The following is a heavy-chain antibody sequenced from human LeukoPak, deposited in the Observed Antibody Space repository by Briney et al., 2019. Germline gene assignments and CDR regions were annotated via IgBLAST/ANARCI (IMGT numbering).Heavy chain of an antibody. CDR3: AQFAKGG. Sequence: GGSLRLSCAASGFTFSGSAMHWVRQASGKGLEWVGRIKHKAHSYTTEYAASVKGRFTISRDDSKSSLYLQMNSLKIEDTAVYYCAQFAKGGWGQGTLVTVSS. J-gene: IGHJ4*02. CDR2: IKHKAHSYTT. D-gene: IGHD2-21*01. V-gene: IGHV3-72*01. CDR1: GFTFSGSA.